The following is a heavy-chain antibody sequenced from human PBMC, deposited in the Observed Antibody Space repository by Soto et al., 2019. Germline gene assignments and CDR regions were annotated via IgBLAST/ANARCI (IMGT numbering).Heavy chain of an antibody. CDR3: TNLVIGYCSGNTCDDY. J-gene: IGHJ4*02. CDR1: GFTFSYG. CDR2: ISYDSSNK. D-gene: IGHD2-15*01. V-gene: IGHV3-30*18. Sequence: VQLLESGGGLIQPGGSLRLSCAASGFTFSYGIHWLRQAPGKGLEWVAYISYDSSNKFYGDSVKGRFTISRDNSKITQFLQMNSLRAEDTAVYYCTNLVIGYCSGNTCDDYWGQGTLVAVSS.